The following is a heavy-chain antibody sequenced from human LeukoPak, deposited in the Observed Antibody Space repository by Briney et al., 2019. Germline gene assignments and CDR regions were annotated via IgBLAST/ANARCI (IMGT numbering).Heavy chain of an antibody. J-gene: IGHJ4*02. CDR2: ISGSGGGT. D-gene: IGHD6-19*01. V-gene: IGHV3-23*01. Sequence: GGSLRLSCAASGFTFSSYGMSWVRQAPGKGLEWVSAISGSGGGTYYADSVKGRFTISRDNSKNTLYLQMNSLRAEDTAVYHCAKDMLGAYSSGWDLWDYWGQGTLVTVSS. CDR3: AKDMLGAYSSGWDLWDY. CDR1: GFTFSSYG.